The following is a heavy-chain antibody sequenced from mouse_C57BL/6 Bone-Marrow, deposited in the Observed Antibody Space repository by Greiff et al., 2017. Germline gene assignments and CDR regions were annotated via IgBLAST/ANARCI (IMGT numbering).Heavy chain of an antibody. V-gene: IGHV1-64*01. J-gene: IGHJ1*01. CDR2: IHPYSGST. D-gene: IGHD1-3*01. CDR3: ARSGSSVYWYFDV. CDR1: GYTFTSYW. Sequence: QVQLQQPGAELVKPGASVKLSCKASGYTFTSYWMHWVKQRPGQGLEWIGMIHPYSGSTNYNEQFKGKATLNVDKSSSTAYMQLSSLTSEYSAVYYCARSGSSVYWYFDVWGAGTTVTVSS.